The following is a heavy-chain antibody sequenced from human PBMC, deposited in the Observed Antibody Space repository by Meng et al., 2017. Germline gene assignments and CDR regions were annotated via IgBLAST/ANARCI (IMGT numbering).Heavy chain of an antibody. CDR3: ARRGADTAMVYYYYGMDV. CDR1: GGTFSSYA. J-gene: IGHJ6*02. D-gene: IGHD5-18*01. Sequence: SVKVSCKASGGTFSSYAISWVRQAPGQGLEWMGGIIPNFGTANYAQKFQGRVTITTYESTSTAYMALSSLRSEDTSVYYCARRGADTAMVYYYYGMDVWGQGTMVTVSS. V-gene: IGHV1-69*05. CDR2: IIPNFGTA.